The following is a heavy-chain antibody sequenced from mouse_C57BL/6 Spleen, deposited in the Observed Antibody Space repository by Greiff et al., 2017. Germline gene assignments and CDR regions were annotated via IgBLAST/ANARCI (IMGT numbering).Heavy chain of an antibody. CDR2: ISYSGST. V-gene: IGHV3-1*01. J-gene: IGHJ4*01. Sequence: EVKLLESGPGMVKPSQSLSLTCTVTGYSITSGYDWHWIRHFPGNKLEWMGYISYSGSTNYNPSLKSRISITHDTSKNHFFLKLNSVTTEDTATYDCARGAVWFHYAMDYWGQGTSVTVSS. CDR3: ARGAVWFHYAMDY. CDR1: GYSITSGYD. D-gene: IGHD2-2*01.